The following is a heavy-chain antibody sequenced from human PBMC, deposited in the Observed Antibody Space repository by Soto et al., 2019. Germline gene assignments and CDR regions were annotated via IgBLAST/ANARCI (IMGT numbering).Heavy chain of an antibody. D-gene: IGHD6-13*01. Sequence: EVQLLESGGGLVQPGGSLRLSCAASGFTFSSYAMNWVRQAPGKGLEWVSGISVSDDNTYYTDSVQGRFTISRDTSKNMVHLQMNSLRAEDTAVYYCAKSFSSSWYPHFDYWGQGTLVTVSS. J-gene: IGHJ4*02. CDR1: GFTFSSYA. CDR3: AKSFSSSWYPHFDY. CDR2: ISVSDDNT. V-gene: IGHV3-23*01.